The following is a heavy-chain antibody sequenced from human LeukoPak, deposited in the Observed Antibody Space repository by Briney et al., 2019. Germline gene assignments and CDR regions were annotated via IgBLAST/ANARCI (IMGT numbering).Heavy chain of an antibody. J-gene: IGHJ3*02. V-gene: IGHV4-31*03. CDR1: GGSISSSNYS. CDR3: ARAENRVGVVVVAGPDAFDI. Sequence: PSETLSLTCTVSGGSISSSNYSWGWIRQHPGKGLEWIGYIYYSGSTYYNPSLKSRVTVSVDTSKNQFSPKLSSVTAADTAVYYCARAENRVGVVVVAGPDAFDIWGQGTMVTVSS. D-gene: IGHD2-15*01. CDR2: IYYSGST.